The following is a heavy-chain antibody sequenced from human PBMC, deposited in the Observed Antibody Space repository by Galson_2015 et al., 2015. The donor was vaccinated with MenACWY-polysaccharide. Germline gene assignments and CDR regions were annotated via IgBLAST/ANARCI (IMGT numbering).Heavy chain of an antibody. Sequence: CAISGDSVSSNSAAWNWIRQYPSRGLEWLGRTYYRSKWYHDYPVSVKSRITINPDTPKNQFSLQLNSVTPDDTALYYCARTCPPYSRTWYECFDYWDQGTLVTVSS. V-gene: IGHV6-1*01. CDR2: TYYRSKWYH. CDR3: ARTCPPYSRTWYECFDY. D-gene: IGHD6-13*01. J-gene: IGHJ4*02. CDR1: GDSVSSNSAA.